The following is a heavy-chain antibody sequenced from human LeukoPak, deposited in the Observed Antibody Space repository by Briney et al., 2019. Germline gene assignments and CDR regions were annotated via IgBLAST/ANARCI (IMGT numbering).Heavy chain of an antibody. V-gene: IGHV3-74*01. CDR3: EARATGLPEY. J-gene: IGHJ4*02. CDR1: GFTFSRYW. CDR2: IDSDGTNR. Sequence: GGSLRLSCAASGFTFSRYWMHWVRQAPGKGLVWVSSIDSDGTNRDYADSVKGRFTISRDNAKNTVYLQMNSLRDEATAVYYCEARATGLPEYWGQGSLVTVSS. D-gene: IGHD3-9*01.